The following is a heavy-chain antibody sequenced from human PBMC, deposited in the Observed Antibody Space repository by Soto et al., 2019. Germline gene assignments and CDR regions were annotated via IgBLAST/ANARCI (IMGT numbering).Heavy chain of an antibody. Sequence: QVQLQESGPGLVKPSETLSLTCTVSGGSVSSGSYYWSWIRQPPGKGLEWIGYIYYSGSTNYNPSPKSRVTISVDTSKNQFSLKLSSVTAADTAVYYCARALLVGATGVFDYWGQGTLVTVSS. CDR3: ARALLVGATGVFDY. J-gene: IGHJ4*02. CDR2: IYYSGST. D-gene: IGHD1-26*01. V-gene: IGHV4-61*01. CDR1: GGSVSSGSYY.